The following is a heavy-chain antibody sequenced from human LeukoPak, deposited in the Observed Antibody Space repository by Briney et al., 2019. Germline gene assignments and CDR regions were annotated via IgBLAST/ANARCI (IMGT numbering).Heavy chain of an antibody. CDR3: TIDFWSGYGSYYDYFYMDV. Sequence: GGSLRLSCVGSGSTFTNAWMSWVRQAPGKGLEWIGRIKSKTDGGTTDYAAPVKGRFTISRDDPKSTLFLQMNTLKTEDTAVYYCTIDFWSGYGSYYDYFYMDVWGKGTTVTVSS. V-gene: IGHV3-15*01. CDR2: IKSKTDGGTT. D-gene: IGHD3-3*01. J-gene: IGHJ6*03. CDR1: GSTFTNAW.